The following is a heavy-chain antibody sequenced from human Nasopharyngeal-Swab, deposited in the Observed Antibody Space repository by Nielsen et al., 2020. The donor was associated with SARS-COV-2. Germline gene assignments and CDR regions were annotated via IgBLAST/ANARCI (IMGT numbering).Heavy chain of an antibody. Sequence: WSRQPPGKGLEWIGYIYYSGSTNYNPSLKSRVTISVDTSKNQFSLKLSSVTAADTAVYYCVRDNYYHYYMDVWGQGTTVTVSS. CDR3: VRDNYYHYYMDV. CDR2: IYYSGST. V-gene: IGHV4-59*01. J-gene: IGHJ6*03.